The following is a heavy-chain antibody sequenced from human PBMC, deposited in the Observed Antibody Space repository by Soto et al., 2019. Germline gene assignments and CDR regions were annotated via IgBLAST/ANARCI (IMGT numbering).Heavy chain of an antibody. CDR3: ASARHIGP. CDR1: GFTFSNDW. CDR2: IKEDGSER. J-gene: IGHJ5*02. Sequence: GGSLRLSWAASGFTFSNDWRSLVLKAPGKGLEWVANIKEDGSERNYVDSVKGRFTISRDNAENSLYLQMNSLRAEDTAVYYCASARHIGPWGQGTLVTVSS. V-gene: IGHV3-7*01. D-gene: IGHD2-21*01.